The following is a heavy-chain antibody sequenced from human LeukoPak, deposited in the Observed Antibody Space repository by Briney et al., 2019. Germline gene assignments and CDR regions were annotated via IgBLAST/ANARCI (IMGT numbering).Heavy chain of an antibody. Sequence: GGSLRLSCAASGFTFSNYAMSWVRRAPGKGLKWVSGISGSGGSTYYADSVKGRFTISRDNSKNTLYLQMNSLRAEDTAVYYCARDPTSYYDSSGYYYNDAFDIWGQGTMVTVSS. J-gene: IGHJ3*02. CDR3: ARDPTSYYDSSGYYYNDAFDI. V-gene: IGHV3-23*01. CDR1: GFTFSNYA. D-gene: IGHD3-22*01. CDR2: ISGSGGST.